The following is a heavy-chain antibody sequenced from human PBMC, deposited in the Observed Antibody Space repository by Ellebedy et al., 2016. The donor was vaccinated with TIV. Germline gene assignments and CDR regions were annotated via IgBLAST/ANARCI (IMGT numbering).Heavy chain of an antibody. CDR3: ARGDCRGYNYPPRTDYFDY. Sequence: AASVKVSCKASGYTFTTYDIHWVRQATGQGLEWMGWVNPKSGKTGYAQKFAGRVTMTRNTSITTAHMELSSLKSEDTAVYFCARGDCRGYNYPPRTDYFDYWGQGALVTVSS. CDR2: VNPKSGKT. V-gene: IGHV1-8*01. D-gene: IGHD5-18*01. J-gene: IGHJ4*02. CDR1: GYTFTTYD.